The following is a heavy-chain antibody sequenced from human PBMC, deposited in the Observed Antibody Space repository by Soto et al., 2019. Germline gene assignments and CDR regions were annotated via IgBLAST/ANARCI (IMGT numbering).Heavy chain of an antibody. J-gene: IGHJ4*02. CDR2: ITDTGGDA. CDR3: ARDFGHGYYLDY. D-gene: IGHD3-3*01. V-gene: IGHV3-23*01. Sequence: PGGSLRLSCVASGLTFGSRAMTWVRQAPGEGLQWVSTITDTGGDAKYADSVRGRFTISRDNAESSLYLQMNSLRDEDTAVYVCARDFGHGYYLDYWGRGTLVTVSS. CDR1: GLTFGSRA.